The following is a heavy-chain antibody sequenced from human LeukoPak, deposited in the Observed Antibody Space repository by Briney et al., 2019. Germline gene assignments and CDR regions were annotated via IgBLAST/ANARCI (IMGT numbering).Heavy chain of an antibody. CDR2: IGSSGGGT. V-gene: IGHV3-23*01. D-gene: IGHD3-3*01. CDR1: GLTFNNYA. CDR3: APLPSPPSNFWSGNEGGPDSYRDV. Sequence: GGSLRLSCEASGLTFNNYAMHWVRQSSGKGLEWVSGIGSSGGGTYYADSVKGRFTISRDNSKNTLYLQMNSLRAEDTAVYYCAPLPSPPSNFWSGNEGGPDSYRDVWAKGPRSPSP. J-gene: IGHJ6*03.